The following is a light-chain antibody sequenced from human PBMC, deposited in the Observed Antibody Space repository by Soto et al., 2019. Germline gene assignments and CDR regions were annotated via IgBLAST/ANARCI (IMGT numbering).Light chain of an antibody. CDR2: KAS. J-gene: IGKJ1*01. CDR1: QSISSW. V-gene: IGKV1-5*03. Sequence: DIQMTQSPSTLSASVGDRVTITCRASQSISSWLAWYQQKPGKAPKLLIYKASSLESGVPSRFSGSGSGTAVTLTISSLQPDDFATYYCQQFHSFSPTFGQGTKVEIK. CDR3: QQFHSFSPT.